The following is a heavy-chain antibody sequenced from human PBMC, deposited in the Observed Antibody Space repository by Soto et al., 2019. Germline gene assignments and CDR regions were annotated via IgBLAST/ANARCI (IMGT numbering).Heavy chain of an antibody. CDR1: GFTFSSYT. Sequence: PGGSLRLSCAASGFTFSSYTMNWVRQAPGKGLEWISYISNIESPISYADSVKGRFTISRDNTKDSLYLQMNSLRVEDTAVYYCAKDRSRYCSGGSCFTSDYWGQGTLVTAPQ. D-gene: IGHD2-15*01. V-gene: IGHV3-48*01. J-gene: IGHJ4*02. CDR3: AKDRSRYCSGGSCFTSDY. CDR2: ISNIESPI.